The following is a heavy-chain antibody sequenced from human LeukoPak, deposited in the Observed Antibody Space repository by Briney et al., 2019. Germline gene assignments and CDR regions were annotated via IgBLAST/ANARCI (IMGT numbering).Heavy chain of an antibody. J-gene: IGHJ6*02. Sequence: PGGSLRLSCAASGFTFSSYEMNWVRQAPGKGLEWVSYISSSGRTIYYADSVKGRFTISRDNAKNSLYLQMNSLRAEDTAVYYCARDSSSWYPSYYYYGMDVWGQGTTVTVSS. CDR2: ISSSGRTI. D-gene: IGHD6-13*01. CDR3: ARDSSSWYPSYYYYGMDV. CDR1: GFTFSSYE. V-gene: IGHV3-48*03.